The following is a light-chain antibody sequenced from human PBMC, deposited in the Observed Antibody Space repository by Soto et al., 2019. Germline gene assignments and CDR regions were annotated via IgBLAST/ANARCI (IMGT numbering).Light chain of an antibody. J-gene: IGKJ4*01. CDR3: LQHDSYPLT. V-gene: IGKV1-17*03. Sequence: TQSPFAMFASVGDRATITFRASQGIVNYFAWFQQKPGKVPKRLIYAASSLQSGVPSRFSGSGSGTEFTLTISSLQPEDFATYYCLQHDSYPLTFGGGTKVDIK. CDR1: QGIVNY. CDR2: AAS.